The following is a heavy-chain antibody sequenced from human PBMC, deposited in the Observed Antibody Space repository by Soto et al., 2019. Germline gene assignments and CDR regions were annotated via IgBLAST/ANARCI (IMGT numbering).Heavy chain of an antibody. CDR3: ARVKDDLWSGMDG. Sequence: EVQLLQSGESLVWRGGSLRLSCAASAFTFRGYAMSWVRQAPGKGLEGVSTISGSDNRTYYAESVKGRFTISRDNSKNALYLQMNSQRAEDTAVYYCARVKDDLWSGMDGWGQGTTVTVSS. CDR2: ISGSDNRT. J-gene: IGHJ6*02. CDR1: AFTFRGYA. V-gene: IGHV3-23*01. D-gene: IGHD3-3*01.